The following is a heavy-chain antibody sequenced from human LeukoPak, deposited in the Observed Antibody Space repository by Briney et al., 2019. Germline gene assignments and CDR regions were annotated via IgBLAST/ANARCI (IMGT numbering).Heavy chain of an antibody. D-gene: IGHD6-13*01. Sequence: PSETLSLTCAVYGGSFSGYYWSWIRQPPGKGLEWIGYIYYSGSTNYNPSLKSRVTISVDTSKNQFSLKLSSVTAADTAVYYCARGIPFIAAAGTRGPNYFDYWGQGTLVTVSS. J-gene: IGHJ4*02. CDR2: IYYSGST. CDR1: GGSFSGYY. CDR3: ARGIPFIAAAGTRGPNYFDY. V-gene: IGHV4-59*01.